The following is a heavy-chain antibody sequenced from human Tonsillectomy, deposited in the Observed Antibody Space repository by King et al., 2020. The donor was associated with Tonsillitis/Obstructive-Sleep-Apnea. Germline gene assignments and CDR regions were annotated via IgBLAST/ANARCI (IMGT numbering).Heavy chain of an antibody. CDR3: ARDRGNDDGGNSGADY. CDR2: ISYDGNNK. D-gene: IGHD4-23*01. Sequence: VQLVESGGGVVQPGRSLRLSCAASGFTFSSYAMHWVRQAPGKGLEWVAVISYDGNNKYYADSVKGRFTISRDNSKNTLYLQVNSLRTEDTAVYYCARDRGNDDGGNSGADYWGQGTLVTVSS. J-gene: IGHJ4*02. V-gene: IGHV3-30*04. CDR1: GFTFSSYA.